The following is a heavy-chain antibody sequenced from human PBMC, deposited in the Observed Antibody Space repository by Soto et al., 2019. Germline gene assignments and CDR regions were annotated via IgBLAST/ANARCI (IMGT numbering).Heavy chain of an antibody. V-gene: IGHV3-33*01. CDR1: GFTFSSYG. D-gene: IGHD2-2*03. Sequence: VQLVESGGGVVQPGRSLRLSCAASGFTFSSYGMHWVRQAPGKGLEWVAVIWYDGSNKYYADSVKGRFTISRDNSKNTLYLQMNSLRAEDTAVYYCARDGYCSSTSCYDSGYYYYGMDVWGQGTTVTVSS. CDR2: IWYDGSNK. J-gene: IGHJ6*02. CDR3: ARDGYCSSTSCYDSGYYYYGMDV.